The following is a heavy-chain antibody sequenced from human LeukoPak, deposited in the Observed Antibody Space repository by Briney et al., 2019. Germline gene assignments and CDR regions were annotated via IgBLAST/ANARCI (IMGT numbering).Heavy chain of an antibody. Sequence: HSQTLSLTWAVSGGSISSGGYSWSWIRQPPGKGLEWIGYIYHSGSTYCNPSLKSRVTISVDRSKNQFSLKLSSVAAADTAVYYCARGSLSSARRGSYYFDYWGQGTLVTVSS. V-gene: IGHV4-30-2*01. D-gene: IGHD2-2*01. CDR3: ARGSLSSARRGSYYFDY. CDR1: GGSISSGGYS. CDR2: IYHSGST. J-gene: IGHJ4*02.